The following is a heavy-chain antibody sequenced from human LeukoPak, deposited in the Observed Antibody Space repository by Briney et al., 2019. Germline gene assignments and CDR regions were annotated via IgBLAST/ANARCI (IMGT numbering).Heavy chain of an antibody. CDR3: TTEGVISGWCDY. Sequence: SGGSLRLSCAASGFTFSSYAMHWVRQAPGKGLEWVAVISYDGSNKYYADSVKGRFTISRDNSKNTLYLQMNSLKTEDTAVYYCTTEGVISGWCDYWGQGTLVTVSS. J-gene: IGHJ4*02. D-gene: IGHD6-19*01. CDR2: ISYDGSNK. CDR1: GFTFSSYA. V-gene: IGHV3-30*04.